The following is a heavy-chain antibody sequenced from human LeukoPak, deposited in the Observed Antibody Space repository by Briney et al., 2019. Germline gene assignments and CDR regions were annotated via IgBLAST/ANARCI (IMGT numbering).Heavy chain of an antibody. V-gene: IGHV3-7*01. CDR2: IKQDGSEK. CDR3: ARVDSSGWYDFDY. J-gene: IGHJ4*02. Sequence: GRSLRLSCAASGFTFSSYGMSWVRQAPGKGLEWVANIKQDGSEKYYVDSVKGRFTISRDNAKNSLYLQMNSLRAEDTAVYYCARVDSSGWYDFDYWGQGTLVTVSS. D-gene: IGHD6-19*01. CDR1: GFTFSSYG.